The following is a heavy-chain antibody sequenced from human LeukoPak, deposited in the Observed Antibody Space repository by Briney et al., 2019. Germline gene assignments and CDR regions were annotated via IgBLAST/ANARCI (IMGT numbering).Heavy chain of an antibody. CDR3: AKGIRGDGYNSRFDY. V-gene: IGHV3-23*01. CDR1: GFTFSSYA. CDR2: ISGSGGST. J-gene: IGHJ4*02. Sequence: PGGSLRLSCAASGFTFSSYAMSWVRQAPGKGLEWVSAISGSGGSTYYADSVKGRFTISRDNSKNSLYLQMNSLRTEDTALYYCAKGIRGDGYNSRFDYWGQGTLVTVSP. D-gene: IGHD5-24*01.